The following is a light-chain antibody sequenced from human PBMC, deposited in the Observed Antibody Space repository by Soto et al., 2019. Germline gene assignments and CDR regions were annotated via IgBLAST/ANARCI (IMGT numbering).Light chain of an antibody. V-gene: IGLV9-49*01. CDR3: GADHGSGSNFVYV. CDR1: SGYSDYK. CDR2: VGTGGIVG. J-gene: IGLJ1*01. Sequence: QSVLTQPPSASASLGTSVTLTCTLSSGYSDYKMDWYQQRPGKGPRFVMRVGTGGIVGSKGDGIPDRCSVVGSGRNRYLTIKNIQEEEESDYDCGADHGSGSNFVYVFGTGTKLTVL.